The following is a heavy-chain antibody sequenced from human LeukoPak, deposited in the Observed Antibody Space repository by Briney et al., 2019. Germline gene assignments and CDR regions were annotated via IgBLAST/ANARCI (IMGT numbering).Heavy chain of an antibody. CDR1: GYTFTGHY. CDR2: INPNRGDT. Sequence: ASVKVSCKASGYTFTGHYMHWVRQAPGQGLEWMGWINPNRGDTNYAQKFQGRVTMTRDTSISTAYMELSRLRSDDTAVYYCARDRRQLLVGGYFDNWGQGTLVTVSS. CDR3: ARDRRQLLVGGYFDN. J-gene: IGHJ4*02. V-gene: IGHV1-2*02. D-gene: IGHD6-13*01.